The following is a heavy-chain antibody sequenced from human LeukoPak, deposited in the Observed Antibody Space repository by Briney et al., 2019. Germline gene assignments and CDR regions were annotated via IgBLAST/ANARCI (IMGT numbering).Heavy chain of an antibody. CDR3: ARDYERIIMVRGVPLSPQTVFDP. J-gene: IGHJ5*02. CDR1: GYTFTTYG. CDR2: ISTYDDNI. Sequence: ASVKVSCKASGYTFTTYGLSWVRQAPGQGLEWLGWISTYDDNIKYAQSLQGRLTLTIDTSTSTAYMELRSLTSDDTAVYYCARDYERIIMVRGVPLSPQTVFDPWGQGTLVTVSS. V-gene: IGHV1-18*01. D-gene: IGHD3-10*01.